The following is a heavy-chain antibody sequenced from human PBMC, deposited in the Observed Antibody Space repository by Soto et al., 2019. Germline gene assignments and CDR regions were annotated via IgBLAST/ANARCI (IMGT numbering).Heavy chain of an antibody. D-gene: IGHD3-10*01. CDR3: AKDTREITMVRGVILDYYYMDV. J-gene: IGHJ6*03. CDR1: GFTFDDYA. Sequence: GGSLRLSCAASGFTFDDYAMHWVRQAPGKGLEWVSGISWNSGSIGYADSVKGRFTISRDNAKNSLYLQMNSLRAEDTALYYCAKDTREITMVRGVILDYYYMDVWGKGTTVTVSS. CDR2: ISWNSGSI. V-gene: IGHV3-9*01.